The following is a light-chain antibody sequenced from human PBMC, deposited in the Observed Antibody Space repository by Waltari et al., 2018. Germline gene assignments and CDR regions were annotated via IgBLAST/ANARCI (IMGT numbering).Light chain of an antibody. CDR2: KAR. CDR3: QSADSSGTWV. CDR1: AFPTQY. V-gene: IGLV3-25*03. J-gene: IGLJ3*02. Sequence: SYDLTQPPSVSVSPGPTARLPCPPDAFPTQYAYWYQQKPGQAPVLVIYKARGRPSGIPERFSGSSSGTTVTLTISGVQAEDEADYYCQSADSSGTWVFGGGTKLTVL.